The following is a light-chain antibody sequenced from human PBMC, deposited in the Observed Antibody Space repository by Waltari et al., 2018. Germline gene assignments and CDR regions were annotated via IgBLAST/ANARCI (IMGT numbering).Light chain of an antibody. Sequence: SYVLTQPPSVSVAPGKTARITCGGDDMRFKSVHLYQQKPGQAPVMGGYDDSDRPPGIAERLFGSNSGNTATLTISRVEAGDEADYYCQVWDSSSDQVVFGGGTKLTVL. CDR1: DMRFKS. V-gene: IGLV3-21*03. CDR3: QVWDSSSDQVV. J-gene: IGLJ2*01. CDR2: DDS.